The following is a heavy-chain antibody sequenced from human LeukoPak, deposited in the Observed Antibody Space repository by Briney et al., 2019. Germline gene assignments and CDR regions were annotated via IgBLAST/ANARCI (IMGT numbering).Heavy chain of an antibody. V-gene: IGHV3-66*01. J-gene: IGHJ4*02. Sequence: PGGALRLSCAASGFTVSSNYMSWVRQAPGKGLEWVSVIYSGGSTYYADSVKGRFTISRDNSKNTLYLQMNSLRAEDMAVYYCARVGVGYCDRVEGYWGQGTLVTVSS. CDR3: ARVGVGYCDRVEGY. D-gene: IGHD3-22*01. CDR2: IYSGGST. CDR1: GFTVSSNY.